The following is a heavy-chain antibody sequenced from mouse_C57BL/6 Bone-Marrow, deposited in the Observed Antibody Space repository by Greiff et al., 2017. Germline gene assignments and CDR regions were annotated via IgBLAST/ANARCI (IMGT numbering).Heavy chain of an antibody. Sequence: VQLQQSGAEFVRLGVSVKLSCTASGFNIKDDYMHWVKQRPEQGLEWIGWIDPENGDTEYASKFQGKATITADTSSNTAYLQLSSLTSEDTAVYYCTTLLHGSSSEGFAYWGQGTLVTVSA. J-gene: IGHJ3*01. CDR2: IDPENGDT. CDR3: TTLLHGSSSEGFAY. CDR1: GFNIKDDY. V-gene: IGHV14-4*01. D-gene: IGHD1-1*01.